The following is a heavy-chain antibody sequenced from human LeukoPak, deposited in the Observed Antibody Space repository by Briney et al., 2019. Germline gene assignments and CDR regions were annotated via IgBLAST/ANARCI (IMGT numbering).Heavy chain of an antibody. J-gene: IGHJ4*02. D-gene: IGHD5-12*01. CDR3: AKGDSGYGPASFFDY. CDR1: GFTFNSYG. Sequence: GGSLRLSCAASGFTFNSYGMHWVRQAPGKGLEWVAVIVHDGNNKYYADSVKGRFTISRDNSKNTLYLQMNSLRAEDTAVYYCAKGDSGYGPASFFDYWGQGTLVTVSS. V-gene: IGHV3-30*18. CDR2: IVHDGNNK.